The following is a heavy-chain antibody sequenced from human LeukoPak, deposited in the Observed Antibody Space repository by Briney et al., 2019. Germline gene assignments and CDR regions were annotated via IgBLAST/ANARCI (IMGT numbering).Heavy chain of an antibody. J-gene: IGHJ3*02. CDR1: GFIFGGYT. CDR2: ISPSGENR. V-gene: IGHV3-48*01. CDR3: ASRRSGWPNDAFDI. D-gene: IGHD6-19*01. Sequence: GGSLRLSCAGSGFIFGGYTMNWVRQAPGRGLEWLSYISPSGENRLYADSVKGRFSISRDNAENSVYLQMDSLRAEDTAVYYCASRRSGWPNDAFDIWGQGTMVTVTS.